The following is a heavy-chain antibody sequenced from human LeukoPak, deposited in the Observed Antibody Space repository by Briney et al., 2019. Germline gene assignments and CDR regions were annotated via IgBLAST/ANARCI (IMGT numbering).Heavy chain of an antibody. D-gene: IGHD4-23*01. J-gene: IGHJ4*02. CDR3: ARGDYVGDFRYFDF. CDR1: GFTVSSNY. Sequence: PGGSLRLSCAASGFTVSSNYMSWVRQAPGKGLEWVSIIYSGGGTYYADSVKGRFTISRDNSKNTVYLQMNSLRAEDTALYFCARGDYVGDFRYFDFWGQGTLVTVSS. CDR2: IYSGGGT. V-gene: IGHV3-53*01.